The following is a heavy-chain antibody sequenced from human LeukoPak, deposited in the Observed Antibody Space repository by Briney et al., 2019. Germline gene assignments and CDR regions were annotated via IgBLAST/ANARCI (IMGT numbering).Heavy chain of an antibody. CDR3: LYSSSSGDY. V-gene: IGHV3-30*03. CDR1: GFTLSSFG. CDR2: ISYDGSNK. J-gene: IGHJ4*02. Sequence: GRSLRLSCGPSGFTLSSFGVLRVREARGKVLEWVAVISYDGSNKYYADSVKCRFPNSRDNSKNTLYLQMNSLRAEDTAVYYCLYSSSSGDYWGQGTLVTVSS. D-gene: IGHD6-13*01.